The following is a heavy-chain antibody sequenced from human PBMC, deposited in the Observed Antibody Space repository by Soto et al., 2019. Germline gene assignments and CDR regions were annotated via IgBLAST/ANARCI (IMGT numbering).Heavy chain of an antibody. CDR1: GFTFSSYG. J-gene: IGHJ4*02. CDR2: ISYDGSNK. Sequence: QVQLVESGGGVVQPGRSLRLSCAASGFTFSSYGMHWVRQAPGKGLEWVAVISYDGSNKYYADSVKGRFTISRENSKNTLYLQMNSLRAEDTAVYYCANAYYYDSSGYYYRAPFDYWGQGTLVTVSS. D-gene: IGHD3-22*01. V-gene: IGHV3-30*18. CDR3: ANAYYYDSSGYYYRAPFDY.